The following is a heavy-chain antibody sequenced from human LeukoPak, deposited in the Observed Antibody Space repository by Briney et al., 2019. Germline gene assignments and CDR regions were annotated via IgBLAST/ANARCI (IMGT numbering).Heavy chain of an antibody. CDR2: IYYNGSA. CDR1: GGPISSSSYY. Sequence: SDTLSLTCTVSGGPISSSSYYWGWIRQPPGKGLEWIGNIYYNGSAYYNPSLKSRVTISVDTSKNQFSLKLSSVTAADTAVYYCARLFAIAVRHFDFWGQGTLVTVSS. J-gene: IGHJ4*02. CDR3: ARLFAIAVRHFDF. V-gene: IGHV4-39*01. D-gene: IGHD6-6*01.